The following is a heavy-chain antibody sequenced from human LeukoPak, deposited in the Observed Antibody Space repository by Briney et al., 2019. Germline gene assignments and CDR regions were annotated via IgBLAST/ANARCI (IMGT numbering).Heavy chain of an antibody. CDR1: GVTFSSYG. CDR2: ISYDGSNK. D-gene: IGHD6-19*01. CDR3: AKELSSGLDY. J-gene: IGHJ4*02. V-gene: IGHV3-30*18. Sequence: GGSLRLSCAASGVTFSSYGMHLVRQAPGKGLEWVAVISYDGSNKYYADSVKGRFTISRDNSKNTLYLQMNSLRAEDTAVYYCAKELSSGLDYWGQGTLVTVSS.